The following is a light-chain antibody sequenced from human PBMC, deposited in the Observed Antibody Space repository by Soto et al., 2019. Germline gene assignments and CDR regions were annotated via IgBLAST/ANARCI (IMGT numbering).Light chain of an antibody. CDR2: DVS. CDR1: SSDVGDYNY. Sequence: QSALTQPASVSGSPGQSITISCTGTSSDVGDYNYVSWYQQHPGKAPKLMIYDVSNRPSGVSNRFSGSKSGNTASLTISGLQAEDEADYYCSSYTSSITLVVFGTGTKVTVL. V-gene: IGLV2-14*01. CDR3: SSYTSSITLVV. J-gene: IGLJ1*01.